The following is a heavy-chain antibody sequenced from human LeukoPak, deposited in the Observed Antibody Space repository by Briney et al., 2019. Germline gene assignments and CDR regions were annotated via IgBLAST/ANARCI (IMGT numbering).Heavy chain of an antibody. CDR3: ASGAYGGNSEYDY. CDR2: IYYSGST. J-gene: IGHJ4*02. D-gene: IGHD4-23*01. V-gene: IGHV4-39*06. CDR1: GGSISSSSYY. Sequence: SETLSLTCTVSGGSISSSSYYWGWIRQPPGKGLEWIGSIYYSGSTYYNPSLKSRVTISVDTSKNQFPLKLSSVTAADTAVYYCASGAYGGNSEYDYWGQGTLVTVSS.